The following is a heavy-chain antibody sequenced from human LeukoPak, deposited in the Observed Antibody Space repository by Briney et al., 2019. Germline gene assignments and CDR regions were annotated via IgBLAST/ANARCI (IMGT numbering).Heavy chain of an antibody. D-gene: IGHD3-22*01. J-gene: IGHJ3*01. CDR3: ARGDYYDSSGYYYLGLL. CDR2: INHSGST. CDR1: GGSFSGYY. V-gene: IGHV4-34*01. Sequence: PSETLSLTCAVYGGSFSGYYWSWIRQPPGKGLEWIGEINHSGSTNYNPSLKSRVTISVDTSKNQFSLKLSSVTAADTAVYYCARGDYYDSSGYYYLGLLWGQGTMVTVSS.